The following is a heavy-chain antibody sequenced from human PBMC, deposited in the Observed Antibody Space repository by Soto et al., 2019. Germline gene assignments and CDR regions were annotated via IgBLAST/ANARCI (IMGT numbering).Heavy chain of an antibody. Sequence: ASVKVSCKASGYTFTSYAMHWVRQAPGQRLEWMGWINAGNGNTKYSQKFQGRVTTTRDTSASTAYMELSSLRSEDTAVYYCASRGYSYGYQDYWGQGTLVTVSS. CDR1: GYTFTSYA. J-gene: IGHJ4*02. D-gene: IGHD5-18*01. CDR2: INAGNGNT. V-gene: IGHV1-3*01. CDR3: ASRGYSYGYQDY.